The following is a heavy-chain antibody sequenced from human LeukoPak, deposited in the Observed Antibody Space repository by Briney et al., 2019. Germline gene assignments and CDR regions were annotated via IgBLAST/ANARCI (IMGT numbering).Heavy chain of an antibody. CDR2: IYSGGST. D-gene: IGHD5-24*01. V-gene: IGHV3-53*01. J-gene: IGHJ4*02. CDR3: ARRDRY. Sequence: GRSLRLSCAASGFTFSSYAMHWVRQAPGKGLEWVSVIYSGGSTYYADSVKGRFTISRDNSKNTLYLQMNSLRAEDTAVYYCARRDRYWGQGTLVTVSS. CDR1: GFTFSSYA.